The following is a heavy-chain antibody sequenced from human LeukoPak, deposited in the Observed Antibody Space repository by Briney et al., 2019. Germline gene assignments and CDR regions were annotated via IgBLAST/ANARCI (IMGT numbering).Heavy chain of an antibody. J-gene: IGHJ6*03. D-gene: IGHD5/OR15-5a*01. CDR2: IGGSGGST. CDR1: GFSFRSYA. Sequence: GGSLRLSCAASGFSFRSYAMSWVRQAPGKGLEWVSAIGGSGGSTYYADSVKGRFTISRDNSKNTLYLQMNSLRAEDTAVYYCAKGGPSTGPSYYYYYMDVWGKGTTVTVSS. V-gene: IGHV3-23*01. CDR3: AKGGPSTGPSYYYYYMDV.